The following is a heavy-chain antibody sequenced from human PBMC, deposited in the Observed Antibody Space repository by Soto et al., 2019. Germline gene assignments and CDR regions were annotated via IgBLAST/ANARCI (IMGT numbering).Heavy chain of an antibody. CDR2: INHSGST. D-gene: IGHD3-3*01. V-gene: IGHV4-34*01. CDR3: ARGRGYDFWSGYPRANWFDP. CDR1: GGSFSGYY. J-gene: IGHJ5*02. Sequence: SETLSLTCAVYGGSFSGYYWIWIRQPPGKGLEWIGEINHSGSTNYNPSLKSRVTISVDTSKNQFSLKLSSVTAADTAVYYCARGRGYDFWSGYPRANWFDPWGQGTLVTVSS.